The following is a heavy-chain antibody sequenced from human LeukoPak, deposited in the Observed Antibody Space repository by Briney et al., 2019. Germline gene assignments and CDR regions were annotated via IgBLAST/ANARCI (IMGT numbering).Heavy chain of an antibody. V-gene: IGHV3-23*01. D-gene: IGHD3-22*01. CDR2: ISTNGGST. J-gene: IGHJ4*02. Sequence: GGSLRLSCAASGFTFSSYAMSWVRQAPGKGLEWVSGISTNGGSTSYADSVKGRFTISRDNPRNTLYMEMNSLRAEDTAVHYCSVMHRYYDGSGYWVQWGQGTLVTVFS. CDR1: GFTFSSYA. CDR3: SVMHRYYDGSGYWVQ.